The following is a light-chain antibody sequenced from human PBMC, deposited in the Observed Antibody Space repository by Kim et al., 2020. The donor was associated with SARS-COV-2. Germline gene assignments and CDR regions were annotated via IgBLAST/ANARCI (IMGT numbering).Light chain of an antibody. CDR2: GAS. Sequence: EIVLTQSPGTLSLSPGQGATLSCRASESVSSGNLAWYQQKPGQAPRLLIYGASSRATGIPDRFSGGGSGTDFTLTISRLEPEDFAVYYCQQYSGLPYTFGQGTKVDIK. CDR1: ESVSSGN. V-gene: IGKV3-20*01. J-gene: IGKJ2*01. CDR3: QQYSGLPYT.